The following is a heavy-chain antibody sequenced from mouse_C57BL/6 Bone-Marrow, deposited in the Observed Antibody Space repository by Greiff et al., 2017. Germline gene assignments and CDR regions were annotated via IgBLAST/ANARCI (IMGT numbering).Heavy chain of an antibody. CDR3: ARIDYYGSSYYYAMDY. J-gene: IGHJ4*01. V-gene: IGHV8-8*01. CDR1: GFSLSTFGMG. Sequence: QVTLKVSGPGILQPSQTLSLTCSFSGFSLSTFGMGVGWIRQPSGKGLEWLAHIWWDDDKYYNPALKSRLTFSKDTSKNQVFLKIANVDTADTATYYCARIDYYGSSYYYAMDYWGQGTSVTVSS. D-gene: IGHD1-1*01. CDR2: IWWDDDK.